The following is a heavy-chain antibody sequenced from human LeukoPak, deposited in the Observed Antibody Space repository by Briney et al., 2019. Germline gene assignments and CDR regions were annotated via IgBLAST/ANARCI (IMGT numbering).Heavy chain of an antibody. CDR2: NKCKTDYGTT. V-gene: IGHV3-15*01. J-gene: IGHJ4*02. CDR3: TTAVAVAGSTYFDY. D-gene: IGHD6-19*01. CDR1: GLPLSNAW. Sequence: GGSLRLSCTASGLPLSNAWMRWVRQAPEKGREGVGHNKCKTDYGTTDYAAPVKGRFSISRDDSKNTLYLQMNSLKTEDTAVYYCTTAVAVAGSTYFDYWGQGTLVTVSS.